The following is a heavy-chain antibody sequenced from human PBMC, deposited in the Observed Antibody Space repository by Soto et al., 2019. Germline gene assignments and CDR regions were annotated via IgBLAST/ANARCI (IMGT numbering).Heavy chain of an antibody. CDR3: VGGFPWVGFEY. V-gene: IGHV4-4*08. CDR2: IYNSGST. Sequence: PSETLSLTCTVSGGSISTYYWNWVRQPPGKGLEWIGYIYNSGSTYYNPSLKSRVTISVGTSNNQFSLNLTSVTAADTAVYICVGGFPWVGFEYWGQGTLVTVSS. CDR1: GGSISTYY. D-gene: IGHD2-15*01. J-gene: IGHJ4*02.